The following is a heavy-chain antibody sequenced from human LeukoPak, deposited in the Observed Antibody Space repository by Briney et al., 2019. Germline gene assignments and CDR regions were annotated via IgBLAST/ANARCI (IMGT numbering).Heavy chain of an antibody. CDR2: MNPNSGNT. D-gene: IGHD3-22*01. V-gene: IGHV1-8*03. CDR1: GYTFTGYY. CDR3: ARHRTYYYDSSGYSNWFDP. Sequence: ASVTVSCKASGYTFTGYYMHWVRQAPGQGLEWMGWMNPNSGNTGYAQKFQGRVTITRNTSISTAYMELSSLRSEDTAVYYCARHRTYYYDSSGYSNWFDPWGQGTLVTVSS. J-gene: IGHJ5*02.